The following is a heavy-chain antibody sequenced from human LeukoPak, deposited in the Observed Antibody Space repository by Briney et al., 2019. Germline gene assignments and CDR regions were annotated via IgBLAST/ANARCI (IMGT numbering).Heavy chain of an antibody. CDR3: ARAPPSAKGLYDY. Sequence: GRSLRLSCAASGFTFNSYAVHWVRQAPGKGLEWVAVISYGGSNKYYADSVKGRFTISRDNCKNSLYMQTNRLRGKHTAVYYCARAPPSAKGLYDYWGQGTLVTASS. V-gene: IGHV3-30-3*01. D-gene: IGHD2-15*01. CDR1: GFTFNSYA. J-gene: IGHJ4*02. CDR2: ISYGGSNK.